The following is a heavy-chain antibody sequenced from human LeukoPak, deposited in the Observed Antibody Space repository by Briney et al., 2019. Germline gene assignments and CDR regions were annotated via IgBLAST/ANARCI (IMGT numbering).Heavy chain of an antibody. V-gene: IGHV3-48*01. J-gene: IGHJ6*03. Sequence: GRSLRLSCAASGFTFSSYSMNWVRQAPGKWLEWVSYISSSSSTIYYADSVKGRFTISRDNAKNSLYLQMNSLRAEDTAVYYCARDGQDYYDRGGYMDVWGKGTTVTVSS. CDR2: ISSSSSTI. D-gene: IGHD3-22*01. CDR3: ARDGQDYYDRGGYMDV. CDR1: GFTFSSYS.